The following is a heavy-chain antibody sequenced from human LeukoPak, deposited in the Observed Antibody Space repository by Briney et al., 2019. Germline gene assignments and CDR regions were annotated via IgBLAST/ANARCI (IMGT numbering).Heavy chain of an antibody. D-gene: IGHD1-7*01. CDR1: GGSFSGYY. Sequence: SETLSLTCAVYGGSFSGYYWSWIRQPPGKGLEWIGEINHSGSTYYNPSLKSRVTISVDTSKNQFSLKLSSVTAADTAVYYCGVLVELPGLFDYWGQGTLVTVSS. J-gene: IGHJ4*02. CDR3: GVLVELPGLFDY. CDR2: INHSGST. V-gene: IGHV4-34*01.